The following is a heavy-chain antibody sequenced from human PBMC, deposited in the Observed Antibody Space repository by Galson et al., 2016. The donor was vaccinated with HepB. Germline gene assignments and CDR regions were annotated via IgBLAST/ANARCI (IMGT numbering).Heavy chain of an antibody. CDR1: GFTLRGNY. Sequence: SLRLSCAVSGFTLRGNYMNWVRQAPGKGLEWVSVLYSGGATYYADSVRGRFTISRDNSNRLYLQMNSLKADDTAVYFCARIPTYSYHWYLDLWGRGTLVTVSS. D-gene: IGHD2/OR15-2a*01. CDR2: LYSGGAT. CDR3: ARIPTYSYHWYLDL. V-gene: IGHV3-53*05. J-gene: IGHJ2*01.